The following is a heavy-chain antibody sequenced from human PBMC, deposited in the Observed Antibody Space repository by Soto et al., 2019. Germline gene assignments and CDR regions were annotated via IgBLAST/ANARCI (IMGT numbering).Heavy chain of an antibody. D-gene: IGHD6-13*01. CDR3: TRDASRDSSARGWFDP. J-gene: IGHJ5*02. Sequence: GGSLRLSCAASGFTFRSFTMNWVRQAPGKGLGWVSTISSNSAYIYYTDALRGRFTISRDNAKNSLHLQMNSLRAEDTAVYYCTRDASRDSSARGWFDPWGPGTLVTVSS. CDR2: ISSNSAYI. V-gene: IGHV3-21*01. CDR1: GFTFRSFT.